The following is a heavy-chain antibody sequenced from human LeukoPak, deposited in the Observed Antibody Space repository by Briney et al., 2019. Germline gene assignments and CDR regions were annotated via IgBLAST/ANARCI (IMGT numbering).Heavy chain of an antibody. CDR2: ISSSSSYI. CDR3: ARRDTAMDTIDY. V-gene: IGHV3-21*01. CDR1: GFTFSSYS. Sequence: GGSLRLSCAASGFTFSSYSMNWVRQAPGKGLEWVSSISSSSSYIYYADSVKGRFTISRDNAKNSLYLQMNSLRAEDTAVYYCARRDTAMDTIDYWGQGTLVTVSS. J-gene: IGHJ4*02. D-gene: IGHD5-18*01.